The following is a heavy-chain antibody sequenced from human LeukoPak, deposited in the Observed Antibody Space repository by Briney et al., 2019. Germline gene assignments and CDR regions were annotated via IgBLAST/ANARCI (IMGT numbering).Heavy chain of an antibody. CDR3: ARDYSSSLDY. CDR1: GYTFTAYY. CDR2: INPNTGGT. J-gene: IGHJ4*02. D-gene: IGHD6-6*01. V-gene: IGHV1-2*02. Sequence: ASVQVSCKASGYTFTAYYIHWVRQAPGQGLEWMGWINPNTGGTNYAQKFQGRVTITRDTSINTAYMDLSRLTSDDTALYYCARDYSSSLDYWGQGTLVTVSS.